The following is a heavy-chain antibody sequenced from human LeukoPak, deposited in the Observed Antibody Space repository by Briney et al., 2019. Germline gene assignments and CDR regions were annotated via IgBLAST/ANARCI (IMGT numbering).Heavy chain of an antibody. D-gene: IGHD3-16*02. CDR3: ARGGPYDYVWGSYRSGPHWFDP. Sequence: PSETLSLTCAVYGGSFSGYYWSWIRQPPGRGLEWIGEINHSGSTNYNPSLKSRVSLSVDTSKNQFSLKLRSVTAAETAVYYCARGGPYDYVWGSYRSGPHWFDPWGQGTLVTVSS. CDR1: GGSFSGYY. CDR2: INHSGST. V-gene: IGHV4-34*01. J-gene: IGHJ5*02.